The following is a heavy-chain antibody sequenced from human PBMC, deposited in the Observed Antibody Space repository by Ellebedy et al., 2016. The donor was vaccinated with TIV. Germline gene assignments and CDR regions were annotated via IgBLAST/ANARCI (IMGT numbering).Heavy chain of an antibody. CDR1: GFSVTNNY. Sequence: GGSLRLSCAASGFSVTNNYMSWVRQAPGKGLVWVSHINVDGSTTTYADSVEGRFTISRDNAKNTLYLHVNSLRVEDTAVYFCARRNPSGYDPFFDYWGQGTLVAVSS. V-gene: IGHV3-74*01. CDR3: ARRNPSGYDPFFDY. D-gene: IGHD5-12*01. CDR2: INVDGSTT. J-gene: IGHJ4*02.